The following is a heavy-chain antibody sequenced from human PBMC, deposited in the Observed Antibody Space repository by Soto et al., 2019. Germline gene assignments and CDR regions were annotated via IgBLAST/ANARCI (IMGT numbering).Heavy chain of an antibody. CDR1: GGSISSGGYY. J-gene: IGHJ4*02. D-gene: IGHD6-13*01. Sequence: QVQLQESGPGLVKPSQTLSLTCTVSGGSISSGGYYWSWIRQHPGKGLEWIGYIYYSGSTYYNPSLKCRVTLSSDTSKNQFSLRLSSVTAADTAVYYCAKGGAAGPDYWGQGTLVTVSS. CDR3: AKGGAAGPDY. V-gene: IGHV4-31*03. CDR2: IYYSGST.